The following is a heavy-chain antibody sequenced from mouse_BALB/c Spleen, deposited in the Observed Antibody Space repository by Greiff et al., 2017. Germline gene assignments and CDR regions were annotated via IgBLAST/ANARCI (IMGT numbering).Heavy chain of an antibody. J-gene: IGHJ3*01. CDR1: GDSITSGY. CDR3: ARSYYGNSAWFAY. V-gene: IGHV3-8*02. CDR2: ISYSGST. D-gene: IGHD2-10*01. Sequence: VQLQQSGPSLVKPSQTLSLTCSVTGDSITSGYWNWIRKFPGNKLEYMGYISYSGSTYYNPSLKSRISITRDTSKNQYYLQLNSVTTEDTATYYCARSYYGNSAWFAYWGQGTLVTVSA.